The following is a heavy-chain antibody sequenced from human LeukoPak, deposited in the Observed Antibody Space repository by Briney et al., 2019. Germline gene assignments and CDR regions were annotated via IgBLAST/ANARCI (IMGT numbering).Heavy chain of an antibody. V-gene: IGHV1-8*01. Sequence: ASVKVSCKASGYTFTSYDIHWVRQATGQGLEWMGWMNPNSGNTGYAQKFQGRVTMTRNTSISTAYMELSSLRSEDTAVYYCARGIDPAAGLYSSSWYFSVGRYYYYGMDVWGQGTTVTVSS. CDR1: GYTFTSYD. CDR2: MNPNSGNT. CDR3: ARGIDPAAGLYSSSWYFSVGRYYYYGMDV. J-gene: IGHJ6*02. D-gene: IGHD6-13*01.